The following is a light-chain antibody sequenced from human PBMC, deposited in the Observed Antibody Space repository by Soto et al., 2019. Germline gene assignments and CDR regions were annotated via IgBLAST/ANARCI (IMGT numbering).Light chain of an antibody. CDR1: LSVNSY. CDR3: QQRSNWPRT. CDR2: DAS. Sequence: EIVLTQSSATLSLSPGERATLSCRASLSVNSYLAWYQQKPGQAPRLLIYDASNRATGIPPRFSGSGSGTDFTLTISRLEPEDSAVYYCQQRSNWPRTFGQGTKVDIK. V-gene: IGKV3-11*01. J-gene: IGKJ1*01.